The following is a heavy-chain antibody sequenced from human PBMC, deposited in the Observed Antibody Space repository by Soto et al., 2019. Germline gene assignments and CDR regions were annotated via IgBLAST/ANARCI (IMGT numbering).Heavy chain of an antibody. CDR3: ARQATYQLLLYGMDV. CDR2: IIPIFGTA. D-gene: IGHD2-2*01. Sequence: SVKVSCKASGGTFSSYAISWVRQAPGQGLEWMGGIIPIFGTANYAQKFQGRVTITADESTSTAYMELSSLRSEDTAVYYCARQATYQLLLYGMDVWGQGTTVTVSS. J-gene: IGHJ6*02. CDR1: GGTFSSYA. V-gene: IGHV1-69*13.